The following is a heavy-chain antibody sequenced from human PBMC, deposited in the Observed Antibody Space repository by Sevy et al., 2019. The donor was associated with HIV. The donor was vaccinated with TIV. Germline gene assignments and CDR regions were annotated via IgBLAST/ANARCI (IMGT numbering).Heavy chain of an antibody. CDR1: GFTFSDYY. D-gene: IGHD5-18*01. V-gene: IGHV3-11*06. CDR2: ISTSSSYT. Sequence: GGSLRLSCTASGFTFSDYYMSWIRQAPGKGLEWVSYISTSSSYTSYPDSVKGQFTISRDNAKNSLYLQMNSLGVEETAVYYCARVRYNYGQKYFDYWGQGTLVTVSS. J-gene: IGHJ4*02. CDR3: ARVRYNYGQKYFDY.